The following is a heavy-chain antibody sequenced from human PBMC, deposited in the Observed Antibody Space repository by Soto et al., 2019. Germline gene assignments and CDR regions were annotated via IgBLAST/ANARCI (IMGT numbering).Heavy chain of an antibody. V-gene: IGHV3-11*06. D-gene: IGHD6-19*01. CDR1: GLSLSDHY. Sequence: SGSLRLSCAASGLSLSDHYMNWIRQAPGKGPEWASTFSGRSRDSKSAVPVKCRFTIGRDSAKNSQYLQSNRLRAEDTVVYYCSRHSSGRHCCDCWGQGSTVRVCS. CDR2: FSGRSRDS. CDR3: SRHSSGRHCCDC. J-gene: IGHJ6*02.